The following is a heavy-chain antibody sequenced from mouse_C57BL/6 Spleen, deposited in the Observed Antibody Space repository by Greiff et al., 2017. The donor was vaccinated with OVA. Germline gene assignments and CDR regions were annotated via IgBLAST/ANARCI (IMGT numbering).Heavy chain of an antibody. V-gene: IGHV1-15*01. Sequence: VQLQQSGAELVRPGASVTLSCKASGYTFTDYEMHWVKQTPVHGLEWIGAIDPETGGTAYNQKFKGKAILTADKSSSTAYMELRSLTSEDSAVDYCTRRVYYYGSTDYAMDYWGQGTSVTVSS. CDR3: TRRVYYYGSTDYAMDY. D-gene: IGHD1-1*01. CDR2: IDPETGGT. CDR1: GYTFTDYE. J-gene: IGHJ4*01.